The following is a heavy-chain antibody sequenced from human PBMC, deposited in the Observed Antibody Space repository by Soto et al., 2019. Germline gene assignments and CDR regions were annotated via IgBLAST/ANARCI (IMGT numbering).Heavy chain of an antibody. CDR2: ISGNGVST. V-gene: IGHV3-23*01. CDR1: GFTFSSYA. CDR3: AKDPYPMVRGVMGRLFFYCNGAYCDQNYF. D-gene: IGHD3-10*01. J-gene: IGHJ1*01. Sequence: GGSLRLSCAASGFTFSSYAMTWVRQAPGKGLEWVSGISGNGVSTYYADSVNGRFTISRVNSKNTLYLQMNSLRAEDTAVYYCAKDPYPMVRGVMGRLFFYCNGAYCDQNYF.